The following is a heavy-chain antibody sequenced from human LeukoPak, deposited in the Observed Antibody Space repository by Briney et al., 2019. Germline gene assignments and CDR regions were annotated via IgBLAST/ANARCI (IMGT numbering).Heavy chain of an antibody. D-gene: IGHD2-15*01. CDR1: GGSVSSGSYY. V-gene: IGHV4-61*01. J-gene: IGHJ5*02. CDR3: VAAAYKSRFDR. CDR2: IYYTGST. Sequence: MASETLSLTCTVSGGSVSSGSYYWSWIRQPPGKELEWIRYIYYTGSTKYNPSLKSRVTISLDTPKNQFSLKLSSVTAADTAVYYCVAAAYKSRFDRWGQGTLVTVSS.